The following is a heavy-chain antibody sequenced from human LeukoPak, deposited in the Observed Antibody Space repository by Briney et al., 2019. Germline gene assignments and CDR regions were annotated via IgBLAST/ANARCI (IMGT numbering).Heavy chain of an antibody. Sequence: PGGSLRLFRGASGFTFSRYVKHWVRQAPGKGLEGGAIISYDGSNEYYADSVKGRFTNSRDNSKNTLYLQMKSLRAEDTAVYYCAKGGGYEAQYYYYYLDVWGKGTTVTISS. J-gene: IGHJ6*03. CDR1: GFTFSRYV. CDR2: ISYDGSNE. V-gene: IGHV3-30*04. CDR3: AKGGGYEAQYYYYYLDV. D-gene: IGHD5-12*01.